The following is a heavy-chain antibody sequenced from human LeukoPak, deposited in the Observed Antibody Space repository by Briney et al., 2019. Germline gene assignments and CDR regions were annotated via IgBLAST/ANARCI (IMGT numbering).Heavy chain of an antibody. J-gene: IGHJ6*03. D-gene: IGHD3-22*01. CDR2: IYHSGST. CDR1: GFTFGDHA. V-gene: IGHV4-59*11. Sequence: GSLRLSCTASGFTFGDHAVSWVRQAPGKGLEWIGYIYHSGSTNYNPSLKSRVTISVDTSKNQFSLKLSSVTAADTAVYYCARSGRLYYYYYYMDVWGKGTTVTISS. CDR3: ARSGRLYYYYYYMDV.